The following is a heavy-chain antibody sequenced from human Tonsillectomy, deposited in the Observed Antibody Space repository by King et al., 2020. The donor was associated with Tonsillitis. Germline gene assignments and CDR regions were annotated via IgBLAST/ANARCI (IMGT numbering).Heavy chain of an antibody. V-gene: IGHV1-69*04. CDR1: GGTFSSYT. J-gene: IGHJ3*02. CDR2: IIPILGIA. Sequence: QLVQSGAEVKKPGSSVKVSCKASGGTFSSYTISWVRQAPGQGLEWMGRIIPILGIANYAQKFQGRVTITADKSTSTAYMELSRLRSEDTSVYYCARAYYYDSSGYYYAAFDIWGQGTMVTVSS. D-gene: IGHD3-22*01. CDR3: ARAYYYDSSGYYYAAFDI.